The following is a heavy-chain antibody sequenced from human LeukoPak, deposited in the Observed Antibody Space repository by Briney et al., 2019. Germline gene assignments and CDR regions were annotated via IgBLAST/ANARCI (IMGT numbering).Heavy chain of an antibody. Sequence: SETLSLTCTVSGGSISSHYWSWIRQPPGKGLEWIGYMYYSGSTNYNPSLKSRVTISVDTSKNQFSLKLSSVTAADTAVYYCARSTSYVYFDYWGQGTLVTVSS. CDR1: GGSISSHY. CDR3: ARSTSYVYFDY. D-gene: IGHD5/OR15-5a*01. V-gene: IGHV4-59*11. CDR2: MYYSGST. J-gene: IGHJ4*02.